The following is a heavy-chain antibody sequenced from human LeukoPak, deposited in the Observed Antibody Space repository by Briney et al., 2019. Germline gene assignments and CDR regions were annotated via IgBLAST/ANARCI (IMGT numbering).Heavy chain of an antibody. J-gene: IGHJ4*02. CDR1: GGSISSYY. V-gene: IGHV4-4*09. D-gene: IGHD3-10*01. CDR2: IYSSGTT. CDR3: AKALVLLWFGDYFDY. Sequence: SETLSLTCTVSGGSISSYYWSWIRQPPGKGLEWIGYIYSSGTTNYNPSLKSRVTISVDTSKNQFSLNLSSVTAADTAVYYCAKALVLLWFGDYFDYWGQGTLVTVSS.